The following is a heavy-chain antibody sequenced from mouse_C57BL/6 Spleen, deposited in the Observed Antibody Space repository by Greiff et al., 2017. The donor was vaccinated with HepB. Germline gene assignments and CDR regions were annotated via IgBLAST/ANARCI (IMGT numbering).Heavy chain of an antibody. CDR2: ILPGSGST. CDR1: GYTFTGYW. D-gene: IGHD2-3*01. CDR3: ARWLLPNYYAMDY. J-gene: IGHJ4*01. Sequence: QVQLQSGAELMKPGASVKLSCKATGYTFTGYWIEWVKQRPGHGLEWIGEILPGSGSTNYNEKFKGKATFTADTSSNTAYMQLSSLTTEDSAIYYCARWLLPNYYAMDYWGQGTSVTVSS. V-gene: IGHV1-9*01.